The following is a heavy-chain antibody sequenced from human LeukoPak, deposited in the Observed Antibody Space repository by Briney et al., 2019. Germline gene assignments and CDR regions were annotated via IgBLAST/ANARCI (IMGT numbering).Heavy chain of an antibody. V-gene: IGHV3-30*02. Sequence: GGSLRLSCAASGFTFSSYGMHWVRQAPGKGLEWVAYIQYDGSNEQYADSVKGRFSISRDNSKNTLYPQMNSLRAEDTAVYYCAKGSTLLRYFDWLLVYWGQGTLVTVSS. CDR3: AKGSTLLRYFDWLLVY. CDR2: IQYDGSNE. D-gene: IGHD3-9*01. J-gene: IGHJ4*02. CDR1: GFTFSSYG.